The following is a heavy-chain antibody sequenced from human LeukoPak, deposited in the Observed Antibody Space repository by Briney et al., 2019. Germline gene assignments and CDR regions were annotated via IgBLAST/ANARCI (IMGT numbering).Heavy chain of an antibody. D-gene: IGHD4-17*01. CDR3: ASDDYGDYEDGFDI. V-gene: IGHV3-21*01. CDR1: GFTFSRAT. CDR2: ISSTSTYI. J-gene: IGHJ3*02. Sequence: PGGSLRLSCVVSGFTFSRATMNWVRQAPGKGLEWVSSISSTSTYINYADSVKGRFTISRDNAKKSLYLQMNGLRGEDTAMYYGASDDYGDYEDGFDIWGQGTMVTVSS.